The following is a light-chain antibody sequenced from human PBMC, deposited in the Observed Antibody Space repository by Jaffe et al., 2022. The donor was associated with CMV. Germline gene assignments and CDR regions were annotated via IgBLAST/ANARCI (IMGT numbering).Light chain of an antibody. J-gene: IGKJ4*01. CDR1: QSVSSY. V-gene: IGKV3-11*01. CDR3: LQRSNWPLT. CDR2: DAS. Sequence: EIVLTQSPATLSLSPGERATLSCRASQSVSSYLAWYQQKPGRAPRLLIDDASNRATGIPARFSGSGSGTDFTLTISSLEPEDFAVYYCLQRSNWPLTFGGGTKVEIK.